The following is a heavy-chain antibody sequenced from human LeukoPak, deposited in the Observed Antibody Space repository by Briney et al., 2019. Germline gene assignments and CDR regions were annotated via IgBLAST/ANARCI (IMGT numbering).Heavy chain of an antibody. CDR3: ARGYCSSTRCLPGEY. CDR1: GGSISRSLYY. D-gene: IGHD2-2*01. J-gene: IGHJ4*02. CDR2: IYSSGST. V-gene: IGHV4-61*02. Sequence: SETLSLTCTVSGGSISRSLYYWSWIRQPAGKGLEWIGRIYSSGSTNYNPSLKSRVSMSVDTSNNQFSLKLSSVTAADTAVYYCARGYCSSTRCLPGEYWGQGTLVTVST.